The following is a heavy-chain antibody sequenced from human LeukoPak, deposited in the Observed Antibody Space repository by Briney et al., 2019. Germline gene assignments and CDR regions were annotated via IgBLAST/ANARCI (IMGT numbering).Heavy chain of an antibody. CDR2: INHSGST. V-gene: IGHV4-34*01. Sequence: PSETLSLTCAVYGGSFSGYYWSWIRQPPGKGLEWIGEINHSGSTNYNPSLKSRVTMSVDTSKNQFSLRLSSVSPADTAVYYCARIGGITYFDYWGQGTLVTVSS. J-gene: IGHJ4*02. CDR3: ARIGGITYFDY. D-gene: IGHD3-16*01. CDR1: GGSFSGYY.